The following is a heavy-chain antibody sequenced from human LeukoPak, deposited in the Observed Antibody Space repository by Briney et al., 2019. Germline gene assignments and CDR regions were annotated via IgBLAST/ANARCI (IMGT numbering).Heavy chain of an antibody. CDR3: AREMATIRVWPRTIDY. V-gene: IGHV3-21*01. D-gene: IGHD5-24*01. J-gene: IGHJ4*02. Sequence: GGSLRLSCAASGFTFSSYSMNWVRQAPGKGLEWVSSISSSSSYIYYADSVKGRLTISRDNAKTSLYLQMNSLRAEDTAVYYCAREMATIRVWPRTIDYWGQGTLVTVSS. CDR1: GFTFSSYS. CDR2: ISSSSSYI.